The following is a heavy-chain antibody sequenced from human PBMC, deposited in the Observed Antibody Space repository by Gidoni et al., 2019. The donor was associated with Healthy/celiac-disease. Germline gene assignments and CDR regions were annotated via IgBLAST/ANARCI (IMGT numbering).Heavy chain of an antibody. CDR2: IIASFGTA. J-gene: IGHJ4*02. CDR1: GGTFSSYD. D-gene: IGHD2-2*01. CDR3: ARGGFGYCSSTSCPEGADY. Sequence: GESGSEAKQPTSSVKFSCKASGGTFSSYDNSWVRQAPGQGLEWMGGIIASFGTAKYAQKFQGRVTITADESTSTAYMELSSLRSEDTAVYYCARGGFGYCSSTSCPEGADYWGQGTLVTVSS. V-gene: IGHV1-69*01.